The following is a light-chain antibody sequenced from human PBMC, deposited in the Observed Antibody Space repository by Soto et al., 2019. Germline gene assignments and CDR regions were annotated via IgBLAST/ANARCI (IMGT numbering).Light chain of an antibody. J-gene: IGLJ1*01. V-gene: IGLV1-47*01. CDR1: SSNIGSNY. CDR3: AAWDDSLSGYV. CDR2: RNN. Sequence: QSVLTQPPSASGTPGQRVTISCSGSSSNIGSNYVYWYQQLPGTAPKLLIYRNNQRPSGVPDRFSGSKSGTSASLAISGLRSEDEADYYCAAWDDSLSGYVSGNGTKVTVL.